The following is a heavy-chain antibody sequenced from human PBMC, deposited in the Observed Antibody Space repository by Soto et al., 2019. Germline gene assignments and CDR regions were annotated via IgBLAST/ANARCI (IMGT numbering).Heavy chain of an antibody. CDR3: ARSTTL. V-gene: IGHV4-34*01. CDR1: GGSFSGYY. CDR2: INHSGST. D-gene: IGHD2-2*01. J-gene: IGHJ4*02. Sequence: SETLSLTCGVYGGSFSGYYWSWIRQPPGKGLEWIGEINHSGSTNYNPSLKSRVTISVDASKNQFSLKLSSVTAADTAVYYCARSTTLWGQGTLVT.